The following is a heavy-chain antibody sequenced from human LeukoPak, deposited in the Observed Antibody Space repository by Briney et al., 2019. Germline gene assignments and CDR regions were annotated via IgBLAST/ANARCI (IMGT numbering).Heavy chain of an antibody. CDR1: VYTFSDYY. CDR3: ARSRGFVLIPTTTVSFDP. V-gene: IGHV1-2*02. Sequence: ASVKVSCKSSVYTFSDYYIHWMRQAPGQGLEWMGWINPKSGGTKHVVNFQGRVTMTRDTSISTAYMELSRLRSDDTAVYYCARSRGFVLIPTTTVSFDPWGQGTLVTVAA. D-gene: IGHD2-8*02. CDR2: INPKSGGT. J-gene: IGHJ5*02.